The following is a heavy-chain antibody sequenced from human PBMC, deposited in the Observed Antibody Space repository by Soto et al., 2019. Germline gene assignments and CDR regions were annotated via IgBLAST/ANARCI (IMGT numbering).Heavy chain of an antibody. V-gene: IGHV4-59*11. CDR2: IYYRGST. J-gene: IGHJ6*02. Sequence: SETLSLTCTVSGGSISSHYWSWVRQAPGKGLEWIGHIYYRGSTSYNPSLRSRSTISVDTSNNQFSLKLNSVTTADAAVYYCARDGREASGMDVWGQGTKVTVSS. D-gene: IGHD1-26*01. CDR1: GGSISSHY. CDR3: ARDGREASGMDV.